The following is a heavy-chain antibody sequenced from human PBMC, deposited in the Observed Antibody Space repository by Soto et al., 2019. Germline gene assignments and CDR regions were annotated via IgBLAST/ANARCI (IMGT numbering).Heavy chain of an antibody. V-gene: IGHV3-30*18. D-gene: IGHD3-10*01. J-gene: IGHJ6*02. CDR2: ISYDGSNK. Sequence: GGSLRLSCAASGFTFISYGMHWGRQAPGKGLEWVAVISYDGSNKYYADSVKGRFTISRDNSKNTLYLQMNSLRAEDTAVYYCAKENYYDSGSYYGMDVWGQGTTVTVSS. CDR3: AKENYYDSGSYYGMDV. CDR1: GFTFISYG.